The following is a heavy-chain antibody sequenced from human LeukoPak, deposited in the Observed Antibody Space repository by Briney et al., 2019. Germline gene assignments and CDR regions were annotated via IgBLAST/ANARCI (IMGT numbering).Heavy chain of an antibody. CDR3: ARGCGTSCVKEGLRLGD. V-gene: IGHV1-2*02. CDR2: INPKSGGT. CDR1: GYTFTDYY. J-gene: IGHJ4*02. D-gene: IGHD2-2*01. Sequence: ASVKVSCKASGYTFTDYYIHWVRQAPGQGLECMGWINPKSGGTNYVQKFQGRVTMTRDTSISTAYMELSSLRSDDTAVYYCARGCGTSCVKEGLRLGDWGQGTLVTVSP.